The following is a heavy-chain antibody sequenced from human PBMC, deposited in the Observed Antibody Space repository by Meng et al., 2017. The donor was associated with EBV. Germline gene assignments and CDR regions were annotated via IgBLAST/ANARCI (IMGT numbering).Heavy chain of an antibody. V-gene: IGHV4-4*03. CDR2: IYHSGST. CDR3: VGTRTGTPDY. CDR1: GGSINSSNW. J-gene: IGHJ4*02. Sequence: QGQLRESGPGWVRPPGTLLLPCAVSGGSINSSNWWSWVRQPPGKGLEWIGEIYHSGSTNYNPSLKSRVTISVDKSKNQFSLKLSSVTAADTAVYYCVGTRTGTPDYWGQGTLVTVSS. D-gene: IGHD1-1*01.